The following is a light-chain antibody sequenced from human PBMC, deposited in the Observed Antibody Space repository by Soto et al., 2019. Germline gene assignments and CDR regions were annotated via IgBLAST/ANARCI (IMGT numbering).Light chain of an antibody. CDR1: SSDVGSYNL. CDR2: EGS. J-gene: IGLJ3*02. CDR3: CTYAGSSTLGLV. Sequence: QSALTQPASVSGSPGQSITISCTGTSSDVGSYNLVSWYQQQPGKAPKLMIYEGSKRASGVSNRFSGSKSGNTASLTISGLQAEDEADYYCCTYAGSSTLGLVFGGGTKLTVL. V-gene: IGLV2-23*01.